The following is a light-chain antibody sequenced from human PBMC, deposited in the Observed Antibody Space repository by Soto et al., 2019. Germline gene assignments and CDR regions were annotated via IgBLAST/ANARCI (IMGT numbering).Light chain of an antibody. J-gene: IGLJ1*01. CDR3: SSFTSSDTYV. CDR2: DVN. Sequence: ALTQPPSGSGAPGQSVALSCPGNSRAVGSFNRVSWYQQSPGTAPKLMIYDVNNRPSGVPDRFSGSKSGNAASLTISGLQAEDESDYYCSSFTSSDTYVFGTGTKVTVL. V-gene: IGLV2-18*02. CDR1: SRAVGSFNR.